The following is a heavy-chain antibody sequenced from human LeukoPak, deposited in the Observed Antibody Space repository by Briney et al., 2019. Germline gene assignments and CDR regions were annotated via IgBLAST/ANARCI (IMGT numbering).Heavy chain of an antibody. Sequence: ASVKVSCKVSGCTLIDLSMFWVRQPPAKGLEWMGGFFREEGEAVYAKKFRGRVTMTEDTPTDTAYMDLSSLRSEDTAVYYCATLDLTPSVSAVAAWGQGTLVTVSS. D-gene: IGHD3-9*01. V-gene: IGHV1-24*01. J-gene: IGHJ5*02. CDR1: GCTLIDLS. CDR3: ATLDLTPSVSAVAA. CDR2: FFREEGEA.